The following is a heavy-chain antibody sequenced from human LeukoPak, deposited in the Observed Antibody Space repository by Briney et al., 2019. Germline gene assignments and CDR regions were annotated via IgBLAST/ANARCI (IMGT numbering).Heavy chain of an antibody. CDR1: GFTFSDHY. CDR3: TTDFRNSGYDGYYGMDV. V-gene: IGHV3-15*07. CDR2: IKSKTDGGTT. Sequence: PGGSLRLSCAASGFTFSDHYMDWVRQAPGKGLEWVGRIKSKTDGGTTDYAAPVKGRFTISRDDLKNTLYLQMNSLKTEDTAVYYCTTDFRNSGYDGYYGMDVWGQGTTVTVSS. J-gene: IGHJ6*02. D-gene: IGHD5-12*01.